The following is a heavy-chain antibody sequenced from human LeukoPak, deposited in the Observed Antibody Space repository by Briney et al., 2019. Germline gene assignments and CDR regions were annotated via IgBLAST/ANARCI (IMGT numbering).Heavy chain of an antibody. V-gene: IGHV4-39*01. Sequence: PSGTLSLTCTVSGGSISSTSYYWGWIRPSPGKGLEWIGSIYYSGTTYYNPSLMSRVTISVDTSKNQFSLKLSSVTAADTAVYYCAGRGYSYMDVWGKGTTVTVSS. CDR3: AGRGYSYMDV. CDR2: IYYSGTT. J-gene: IGHJ6*03. CDR1: GGSISSTSYY.